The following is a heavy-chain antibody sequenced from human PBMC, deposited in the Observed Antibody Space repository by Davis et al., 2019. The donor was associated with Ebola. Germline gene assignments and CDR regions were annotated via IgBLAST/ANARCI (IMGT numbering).Heavy chain of an antibody. CDR1: SYTFTSYG. Sequence: ASAQDSCKASSYTFTSYGISWVRQAPGQGLEWMGWISAYNGNTNYAQKLQGRVTMTTDTSRSTAYMELRSLRSDDTAVYYCAREAGATTRIYDSWGQGTLVTVSS. CDR2: ISAYNGNT. CDR3: AREAGATTRIYDS. D-gene: IGHD1-26*01. J-gene: IGHJ5*01. V-gene: IGHV1-18*01.